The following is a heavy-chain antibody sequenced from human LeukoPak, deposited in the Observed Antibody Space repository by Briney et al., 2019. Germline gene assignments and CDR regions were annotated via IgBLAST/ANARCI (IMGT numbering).Heavy chain of an antibody. CDR1: GYTFISYG. D-gene: IGHD3-10*01. J-gene: IGHJ5*02. V-gene: IGHV1-18*01. Sequence: ASVKVSCKASGYTFISYGFSWVRQAPGQGLEWMGWISAYNGITNYAQKFLGRVTMTTDTSTSTAYMELRSLRSDDTAVYYCAGGWGGSGSHDWFDPWGQGTLVTVSS. CDR2: ISAYNGIT. CDR3: AGGWGGSGSHDWFDP.